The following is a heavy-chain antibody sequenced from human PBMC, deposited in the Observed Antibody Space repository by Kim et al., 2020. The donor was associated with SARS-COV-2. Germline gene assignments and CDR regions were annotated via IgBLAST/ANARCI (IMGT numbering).Heavy chain of an antibody. Sequence: DGSDTCYVVSVKGRFTISRNNAQNSLYLQMNSLRGDDTAVYYCGGGARHDYRGQGTLVTVSS. CDR3: GGGARHDY. J-gene: IGHJ4*02. D-gene: IGHD1-26*01. V-gene: IGHV3-7*01. CDR2: DGSDT.